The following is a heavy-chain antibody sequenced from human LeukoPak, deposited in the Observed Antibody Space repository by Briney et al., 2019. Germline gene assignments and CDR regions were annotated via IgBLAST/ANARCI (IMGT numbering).Heavy chain of an antibody. CDR3: ARSMIVVVVDAFDI. CDR2: IYTSGST. J-gene: IGHJ3*02. CDR1: GVSISSYY. V-gene: IGHV4-4*07. D-gene: IGHD3-22*01. Sequence: SETLSLTCTVSGVSISSYYWSWIRQPAGKGLEWIGRIYTSGSTNYNPSLKSRVTMSVDTSKNQFSLKLSSVTAADTAVYYCARSMIVVVVDAFDIWGQGTMVTVSS.